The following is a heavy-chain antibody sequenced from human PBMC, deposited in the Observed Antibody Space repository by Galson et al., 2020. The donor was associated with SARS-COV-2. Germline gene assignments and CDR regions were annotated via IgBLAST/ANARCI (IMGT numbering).Heavy chain of an antibody. Sequence: TGGSLRLSCAASGFTFSSYWMSWVRQAPGKGLEWVANIKQDGSEQYYVDSVKGRFTISRDNAKNSLYLQMNSLRAEDTAVYYCARDLYSSSPGGDYYYYYGMDVWGQGTTVTVSS. CDR3: ARDLYSSSPGGDYYYYYGMDV. J-gene: IGHJ6*02. CDR2: IKQDGSEQ. V-gene: IGHV3-7*01. CDR1: GFTFSSYW. D-gene: IGHD6-6*01.